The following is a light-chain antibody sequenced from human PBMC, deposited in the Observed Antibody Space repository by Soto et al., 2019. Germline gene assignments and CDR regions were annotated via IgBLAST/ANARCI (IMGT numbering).Light chain of an antibody. J-gene: IGKJ4*01. CDR3: HQRRNWLT. V-gene: IGKV3-11*01. Sequence: EIVLTQSPATLSLSPGERATLSCRASQSVSRYLAWYQQKPGQAPRLLIYDASNRATGIPARFSGSGSGTDFTLTISSPEPEDFAVYYCHQRRNWLTFGGGTKVEIK. CDR2: DAS. CDR1: QSVSRY.